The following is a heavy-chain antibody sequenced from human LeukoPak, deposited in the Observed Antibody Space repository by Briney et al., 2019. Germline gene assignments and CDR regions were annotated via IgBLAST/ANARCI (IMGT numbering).Heavy chain of an antibody. CDR2: INNDGRTT. CDR1: GFTFSSYW. J-gene: IGHJ4*02. CDR3: ARDLRLGN. V-gene: IGHV3-74*03. Sequence: GGSLRLSCAASGFTFSSYWMHWVRQAPGKGLVWVSRINNDGRTTTYADSVKGRFTISRDNAKNTLYLQMNILRTEDTAEYYCARDLRLGNWGQGTLVTVSS. D-gene: IGHD5-12*01.